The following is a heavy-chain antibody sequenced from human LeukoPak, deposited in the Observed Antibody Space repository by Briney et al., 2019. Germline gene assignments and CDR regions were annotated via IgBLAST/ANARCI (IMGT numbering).Heavy chain of an antibody. CDR1: GGSFSGYY. Sequence: RSSETLSLTCAVYGGSFSGYYWSWIRQPPGKGLEWIGEINHSGSTNYNPSLKSRVTISVDTSKNQFSLELSSVTAADTAVYYCARVSRSVITFGGVIAFFDYWGQGTLVTVSS. V-gene: IGHV4-34*01. CDR3: ARVSRSVITFGGVIAFFDY. CDR2: INHSGST. D-gene: IGHD3-16*02. J-gene: IGHJ4*02.